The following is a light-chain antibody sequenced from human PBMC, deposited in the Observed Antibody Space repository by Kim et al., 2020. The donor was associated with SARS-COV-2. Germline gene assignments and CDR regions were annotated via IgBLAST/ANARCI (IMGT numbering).Light chain of an antibody. CDR1: TGTVTSVHY. CDR2: DTS. Sequence: QAVVTQEPSLTVSPGGTVTLTCGSSTGTVTSVHYPYWFQQKPGQAPRTLIYDTSNRHSWTPARFSGSLLGDKAALTLSGAQPEDEAEYYCFLSYSDAWRVFGPGTKVTVL. CDR3: FLSYSDAWRV. J-gene: IGLJ1*01. V-gene: IGLV7-46*01.